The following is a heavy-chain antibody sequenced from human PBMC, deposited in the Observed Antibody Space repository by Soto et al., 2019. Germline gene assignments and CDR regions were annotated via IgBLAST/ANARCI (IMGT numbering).Heavy chain of an antibody. D-gene: IGHD3-22*01. CDR2: IYYSGST. V-gene: IGHV4-59*01. J-gene: IGHJ4*02. Sequence: SETLSLTCTVSGGSISSYYWSWIRQPPGKGLEWIGYIYYSGSTNYNPSLKSRVTISVDTSKNQFSLKLSSVTAADTAVYYCARVVYDSSGYYYFYFDYWGQGTLVTVSS. CDR3: ARVVYDSSGYYYFYFDY. CDR1: GGSISSYY.